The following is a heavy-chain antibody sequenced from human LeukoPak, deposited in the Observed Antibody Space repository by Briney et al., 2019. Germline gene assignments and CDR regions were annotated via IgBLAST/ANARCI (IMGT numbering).Heavy chain of an antibody. V-gene: IGHV3-23*01. Sequence: GGSLRLSCAASGFTLSTYAMSWVRQAPGKGLEWASAIDGGGDKTYNADSVKGRFTISRDSAKNTVFLQMNSLRAEDTAVYYCARSATSGWYAEYFQHWGQGTLVTVSS. J-gene: IGHJ1*01. CDR2: IDGGGDKT. D-gene: IGHD6-19*01. CDR1: GFTLSTYA. CDR3: ARSATSGWYAEYFQH.